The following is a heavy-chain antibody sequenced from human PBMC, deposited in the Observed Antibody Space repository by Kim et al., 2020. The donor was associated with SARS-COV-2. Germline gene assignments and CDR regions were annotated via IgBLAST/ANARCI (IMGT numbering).Heavy chain of an antibody. CDR3: ARRLASSRDYYYYYYGMDV. V-gene: IGHV4-39*01. J-gene: IGHJ6*02. CDR1: GGSISSSSYY. Sequence: SETLSLTCTVSGGSISSSSYYWGWIRQPPGKGLEWIGSIYYSGSTYYNPSLKSRVTISVDTSKNQFSLKLSSVTAADTAVYYCARRLASSRDYYYYYYGMDVWGQGTTVTVSS. D-gene: IGHD6-6*01. CDR2: IYYSGST.